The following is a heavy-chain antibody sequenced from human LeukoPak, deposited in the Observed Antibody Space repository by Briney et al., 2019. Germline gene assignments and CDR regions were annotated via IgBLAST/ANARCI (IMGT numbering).Heavy chain of an antibody. CDR1: GSSITSVSHY. Sequence: SETLSLTCTTSGSSITSVSHYWGWIRQPPGKGLEWIGDIYYTGSTYYSPSLRSRVTMSVHTSENQFSLRLNSVTAVDTAVYYCARRWGNIVGVTYEYWGQGTLVTVSS. CDR3: ARRWGNIVGVTYEY. J-gene: IGHJ4*02. CDR2: IYYTGST. V-gene: IGHV4-39*01. D-gene: IGHD3-16*01.